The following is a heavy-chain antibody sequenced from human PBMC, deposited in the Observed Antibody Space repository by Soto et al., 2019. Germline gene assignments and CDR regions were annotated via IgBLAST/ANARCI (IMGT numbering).Heavy chain of an antibody. J-gene: IGHJ5*02. Sequence: ASVKVSCKASGGTFSSYSISWVGQSPGQGLEWMGGIIPIFGTANYAQKFQGRVTITADKSTSTAYMELSSLRSEDTAVYYCARACSSTSCSPKWFDPWGQGTLVTVS. D-gene: IGHD2-2*01. CDR3: ARACSSTSCSPKWFDP. V-gene: IGHV1-69*06. CDR1: GGTFSSYS. CDR2: IIPIFGTA.